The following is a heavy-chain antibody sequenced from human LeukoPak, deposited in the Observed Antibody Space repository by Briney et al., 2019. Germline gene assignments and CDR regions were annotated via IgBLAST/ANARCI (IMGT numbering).Heavy chain of an antibody. D-gene: IGHD3-10*02. V-gene: IGHV1-18*01. Sequence: GASVKVSCKASGYTFTSYGISWVRQAPGQGLEWMGWICAYNGNTNYAQKLQGRVTMTTDTSTSTAYMELRSLRSDDTAVYYCATHRYGMFGELIDYWGQGTLVTVSS. CDR1: GYTFTSYG. J-gene: IGHJ4*02. CDR2: ICAYNGNT. CDR3: ATHRYGMFGELIDY.